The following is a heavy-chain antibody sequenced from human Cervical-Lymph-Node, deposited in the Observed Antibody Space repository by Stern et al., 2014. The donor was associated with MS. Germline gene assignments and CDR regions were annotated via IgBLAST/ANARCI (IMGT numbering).Heavy chain of an antibody. D-gene: IGHD1-1*01. CDR2: IIPIIGAA. CDR1: GGTFSSYA. J-gene: IGHJ4*02. CDR3: ASLNDAPPDY. V-gene: IGHV1-69*01. Sequence: VQLVQSVAEVKKPGSSVKVSCKASGGTFSSYAINWVRQAPGQGLEWMGWIIPIIGAANYAQKFQGRVTITADESTSTAYMELISLKSDDTAVYFCASLNDAPPDYWGQGTLVTVSS.